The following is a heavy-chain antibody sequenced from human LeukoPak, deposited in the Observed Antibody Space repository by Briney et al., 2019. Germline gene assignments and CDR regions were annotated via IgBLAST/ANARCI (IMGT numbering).Heavy chain of an antibody. D-gene: IGHD6-13*01. CDR1: GYSITGGYY. CDR2: IHRSGST. CDR3: ASGADIAAAVDY. Sequence: SETLSLTCSVSGYSITGGYYWGWIRQPPGRGLEWIGTIHRSGSTYYNPSLKSRVTISVDTSKNQFSLNLSSVTAADTAVYYCASGADIAAAVDYWGQGTLVTVSS. V-gene: IGHV4-38-2*02. J-gene: IGHJ4*02.